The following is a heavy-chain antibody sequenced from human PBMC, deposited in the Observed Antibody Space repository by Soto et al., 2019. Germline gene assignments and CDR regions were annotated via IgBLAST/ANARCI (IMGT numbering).Heavy chain of an antibody. V-gene: IGHV3-30*18. CDR1: GFIFSNYG. J-gene: IGHJ3*01. Sequence: GGSLRLSCVASGFIFSNYGMHWVRQTPGTGLEWVAVISYDGNEQYYVDSVKGRFTISRDNSKKTLYLQMNSLRAEDTAVYYCAKVHCATTTCYWADAFDVWGRGTMVTVS. CDR3: AKVHCATTTCYWADAFDV. D-gene: IGHD2-2*01. CDR2: ISYDGNEQ.